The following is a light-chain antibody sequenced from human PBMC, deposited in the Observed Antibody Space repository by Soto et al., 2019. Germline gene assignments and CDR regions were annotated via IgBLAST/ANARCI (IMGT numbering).Light chain of an antibody. CDR3: QQYYGYPWT. CDR2: KAS. CDR1: QNLNNW. V-gene: IGKV1-5*03. Sequence: DIQMTQSPSTLSASVGDRVTITCRASQNLNNWLAWFQQKPGKAPTLLIYKASGLESGVPSRFSGSGSGTEFTLTISSLQPDDFSTYYCQQYYGYPWTFGQGTKVEI. J-gene: IGKJ1*01.